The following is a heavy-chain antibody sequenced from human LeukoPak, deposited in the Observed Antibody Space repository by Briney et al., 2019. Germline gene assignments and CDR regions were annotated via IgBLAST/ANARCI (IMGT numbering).Heavy chain of an antibody. Sequence: PSQTLSLTCTVSGGSISSGDYYWSWIRQPPGKGLEWIGSIYYSGSTYHNPSLKSRVTISVDTSKNQFSLKLSSVTAADTAVYYCARPGYSSGWYSDWGQGTLATVSS. CDR2: IYYSGST. CDR3: ARPGYSSGWYSD. J-gene: IGHJ4*02. V-gene: IGHV4-39*07. CDR1: GGSISSGDYY. D-gene: IGHD6-19*01.